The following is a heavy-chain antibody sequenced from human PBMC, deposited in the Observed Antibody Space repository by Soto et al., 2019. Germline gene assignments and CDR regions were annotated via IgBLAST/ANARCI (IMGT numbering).Heavy chain of an antibody. D-gene: IGHD6-19*01. CDR2: VYYSGST. V-gene: IGHV4-39*01. Sequence: QLQLQESGPGLVKPSETLSLTCTVSGGSISSSSYYWGWIRQPPGKGLEWIGSVYYSGSTHYNPSLKSRVTISVDTSKNQFSLKVNSVTAADTAVYYCARHGGSSGWSPYSWFESWGRGTLVTVSS. CDR1: GGSISSSSYY. J-gene: IGHJ5*01. CDR3: ARHGGSSGWSPYSWFES.